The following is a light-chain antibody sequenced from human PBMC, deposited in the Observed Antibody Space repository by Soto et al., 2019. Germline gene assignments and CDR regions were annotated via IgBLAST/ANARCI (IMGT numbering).Light chain of an antibody. J-gene: IGLJ1*01. CDR3: AAWDDSLNGYV. V-gene: IGLV1-44*01. Sequence: QSALTQPPSASGTPGQRVTISCSGSSSNIGSNTVNGYQQLPGTAPKLLIYSNNQRPSGVPDRFPGSKSGTSASLAISGLQSEDEADYYCAAWDDSLNGYVFGTGTKVTVL. CDR2: SNN. CDR1: SSNIGSNT.